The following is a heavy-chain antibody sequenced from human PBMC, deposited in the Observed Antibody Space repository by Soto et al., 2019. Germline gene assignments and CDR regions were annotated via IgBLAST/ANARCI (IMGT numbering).Heavy chain of an antibody. D-gene: IGHD3-16*01. Sequence: QVQLQESGPGLVKPSQTLSLTCTVSGGSISSGYYYWNWIRQPPGKCLEWLGYIFYSGTTQYNPSLKSRVTISADTSKNHFTLELTSVTAADTAVYYCARNFYEDVAYPTDAFDLWGQGTLITVSS. CDR2: IFYSGTT. J-gene: IGHJ3*01. V-gene: IGHV4-30-4*01. CDR3: ARNFYEDVAYPTDAFDL. CDR1: GGSISSGYYY.